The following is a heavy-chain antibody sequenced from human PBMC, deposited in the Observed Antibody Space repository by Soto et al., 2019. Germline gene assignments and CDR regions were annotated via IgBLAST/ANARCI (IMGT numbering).Heavy chain of an antibody. Sequence: PGGSLRLSCAASGFTFSSYSMNWVRQAPGKGLEWVSSISSSSSYIYYADSVKGRFTISRDNAKNSLYLQMNSLRAEDTAVYYCARDLGYCSSTSCYRLYYHYGMDVWGQGTTVTVS. CDR2: ISSSSSYI. V-gene: IGHV3-21*01. J-gene: IGHJ6*02. CDR1: GFTFSSYS. CDR3: ARDLGYCSSTSCYRLYYHYGMDV. D-gene: IGHD2-2*02.